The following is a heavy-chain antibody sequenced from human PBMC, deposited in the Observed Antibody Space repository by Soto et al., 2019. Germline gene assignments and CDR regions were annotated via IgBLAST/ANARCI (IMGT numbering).Heavy chain of an antibody. J-gene: IGHJ4*02. Sequence: QVQLVQSGAEVKKPGASVKVSCKASGYTFTGYYMHWVRQAPGQGLEWMGWINPNSGGTNYAQKVQGWVTMTRDTSISTAYMELSRLRSDDTAVYYCARARYCSGGSCYSGPHFDYWGQGTLVTVSS. V-gene: IGHV1-2*04. D-gene: IGHD2-15*01. CDR3: ARARYCSGGSCYSGPHFDY. CDR1: GYTFTGYY. CDR2: INPNSGGT.